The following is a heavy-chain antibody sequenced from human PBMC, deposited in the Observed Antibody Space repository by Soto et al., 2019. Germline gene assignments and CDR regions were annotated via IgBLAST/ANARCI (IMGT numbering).Heavy chain of an antibody. CDR1: GYSSASIL. CDR3: ARHGGRDSRHYYYYYGMDV. J-gene: IGHJ6*02. V-gene: IGHV5-51*01. CDR2: IYPGDSDT. D-gene: IGHD2-15*01. Sequence: GAYLKISGRGSGYSSASILIGWVPQMPEKGLEWMGIIYPGDSDTRYSPSFQGQVTISADKSISTAYLQWSSLKASDAAMYYCARHGGRDSRHYYYYYGMDVWGQGTTVTVSS.